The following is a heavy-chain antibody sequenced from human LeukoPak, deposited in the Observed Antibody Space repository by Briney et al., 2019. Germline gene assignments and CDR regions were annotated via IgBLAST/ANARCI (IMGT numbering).Heavy chain of an antibody. D-gene: IGHD4-17*01. CDR3: ARGTTVSLHWYFDL. CDR2: IYYSGST. J-gene: IGHJ2*01. V-gene: IGHV4-59*02. Sequence: PSETLSHTCIVSGGSVSSNYWSWIRQPPGKGLEWIGYIYYSGSTNYNPSLKSRVSISVDTSKNQFSLKVNSVTAADTAVYYCARGTTVSLHWYFDLWGRGTLVTVSS. CDR1: GGSVSSNY.